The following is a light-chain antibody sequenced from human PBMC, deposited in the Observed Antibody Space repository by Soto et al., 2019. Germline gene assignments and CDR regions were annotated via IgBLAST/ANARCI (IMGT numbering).Light chain of an antibody. J-gene: IGLJ3*02. CDR3: SSYTSSSTLV. CDR1: SNDVGAYNF. V-gene: IGLV2-14*01. CDR2: EVS. Sequence: SALTQPRSVSGSPGQSVTISCTGTSNDVGAYNFVSWYQQHPGKAPKLMIYEVSNRPSGVSNRFSGSKSGNTASLTISGLQAEDEADYYCSSYTSSSTLVFGGGTKVTVL.